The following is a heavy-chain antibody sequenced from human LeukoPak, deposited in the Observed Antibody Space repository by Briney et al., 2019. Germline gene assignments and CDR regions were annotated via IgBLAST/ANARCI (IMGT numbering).Heavy chain of an antibody. CDR1: GFTFSNYA. Sequence: GRSLRLSCAASGFTFSNYAMSWVRQAPGKGLEWVSGISASGGRTYYADSVKGRFAISRDNSKNTLYLQMNSLRAEDTAVYYCAKWADAFDIWGQGTMVTVSS. CDR3: AKWADAFDI. V-gene: IGHV3-23*01. CDR2: ISASGGRT. J-gene: IGHJ3*02.